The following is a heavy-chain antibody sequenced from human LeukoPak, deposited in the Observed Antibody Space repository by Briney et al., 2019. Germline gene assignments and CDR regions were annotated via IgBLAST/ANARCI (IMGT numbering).Heavy chain of an antibody. J-gene: IGHJ4*02. CDR2: IYYSGYT. CDR3: ARSWDTAMVPFDY. CDR1: GGSISSGGYF. V-gene: IGHV4-31*03. D-gene: IGHD5-18*01. Sequence: SETLSLTCTVSGGSISSGGYFWSWIRQQPGKGLEWIGYIYYSGYTSYNPSLKSRVTISVDTSKNHFSLKLSSVTAADTAVYYCARSWDTAMVPFDYWSQGTLVTVSS.